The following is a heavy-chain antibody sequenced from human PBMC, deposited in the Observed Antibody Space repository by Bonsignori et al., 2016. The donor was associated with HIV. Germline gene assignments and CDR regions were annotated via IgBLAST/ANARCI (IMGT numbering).Heavy chain of an antibody. V-gene: IGHV1-69-2*01. CDR1: GHIFSDYY. J-gene: IGHJ3*01. CDR3: ARGAVATLDAFDV. Sequence: EVQVEQSGAEVKKPGATVKISCKVSGHIFSDYYIHWVQQAPGKGLEWMGLVDPADGQTLYAEKFQGRVTLSADTSKETVYMELSGLTSEDTALYYCARGAVATLDAFDVWGQGT. CDR2: VDPADGQT. D-gene: IGHD6-19*01.